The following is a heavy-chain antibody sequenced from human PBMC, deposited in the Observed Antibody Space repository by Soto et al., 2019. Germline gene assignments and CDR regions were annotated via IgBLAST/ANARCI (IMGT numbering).Heavy chain of an antibody. J-gene: IGHJ4*02. CDR1: GFTFSSYA. CDR3: ARDFVNGSGSYYNPIDY. V-gene: IGHV3-30-3*01. CDR2: ISYDGSNK. D-gene: IGHD3-10*01. Sequence: QVQLVESGGGVVQPGRSLRLSCAASGFTFSSYAMHWVRQAPGKGLEWVAVISYDGSNKYYADCVKGRFTISRDNSKNTLYLQMNNLRAEDTAVYYCARDFVNGSGSYYNPIDYWGQGTLVTVSS.